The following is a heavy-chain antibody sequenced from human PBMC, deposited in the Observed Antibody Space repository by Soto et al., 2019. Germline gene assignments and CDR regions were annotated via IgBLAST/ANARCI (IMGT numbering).Heavy chain of an antibody. CDR1: GFTFSSHA. J-gene: IGHJ4*02. V-gene: IGHV3-23*01. CDR3: AKAFFSGDIGEVFDY. D-gene: IGHD2-21*02. CDR2: IASSGGGT. Sequence: GGSLRLSCAASGFTFSSHAMSWVRQTPGRGLEWVSRIASSGGGTAYAESVRGRFTISRDNSKNSLYLQMNSLRPEDTAIYHCAKAFFSGDIGEVFDYWGQGALVTVSS.